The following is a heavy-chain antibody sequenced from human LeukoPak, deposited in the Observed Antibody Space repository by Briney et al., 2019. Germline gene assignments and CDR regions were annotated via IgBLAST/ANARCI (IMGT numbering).Heavy chain of an antibody. V-gene: IGHV3-7*01. CDR1: GFTFSSYW. J-gene: IGHJ4*02. Sequence: PGGSLRLSCAASGFTFSSYWMSWVRQAPGKGLEWVANIKQDGSEKYYVDSVKGRFTISRDNAKNSLYLQMNSLRAEDTAVYYCASEIRVDTSSGGGAVDYWGQGTLVTVSS. CDR3: ASEIRVDTSSGGGAVDY. D-gene: IGHD5-18*01. CDR2: IKQDGSEK.